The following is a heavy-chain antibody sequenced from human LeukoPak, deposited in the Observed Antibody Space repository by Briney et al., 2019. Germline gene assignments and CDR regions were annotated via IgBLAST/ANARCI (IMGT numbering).Heavy chain of an antibody. CDR1: GFTFNTCT. V-gene: IGHV3-48*04. Sequence: PGGSLRLSCAASGFTFNTCTMNWVRQAPGKGPEWLSFINSDGNNIYYRDSVKGRFTISRDNAKKTLYLEMNNLRVDDTAIYYCATSRVFDFWGQGTLVAVSS. J-gene: IGHJ4*02. CDR3: ATSRVFDF. CDR2: INSDGNNI.